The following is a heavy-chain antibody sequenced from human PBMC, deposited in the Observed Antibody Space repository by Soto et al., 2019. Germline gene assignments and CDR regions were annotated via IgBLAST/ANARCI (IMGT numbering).Heavy chain of an antibody. J-gene: IGHJ4*02. CDR2: INPNSGGT. D-gene: IGHD3-9*01. Sequence: ASVKGSCKASGYTFTGYYMHWVRQAPGQGLEWMGWINPNSGGTNYAQKFQGWVTMTRDTSISTAYMELSRLRSDDTAVYYCAREHPKLVKTFDYWGQGTLVTVSS. CDR3: AREHPKLVKTFDY. CDR1: GYTFTGYY. V-gene: IGHV1-2*04.